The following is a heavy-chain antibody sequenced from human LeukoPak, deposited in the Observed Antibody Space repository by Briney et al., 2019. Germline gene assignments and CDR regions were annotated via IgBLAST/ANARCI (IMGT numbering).Heavy chain of an antibody. D-gene: IGHD6-19*01. J-gene: IGHJ5*02. Sequence: SETLSLTCIVSDGSISSSSYYWGWIRQPPGKGLEWIGSVYYNGITYHNPSLKSRVTISVDTSKNQFSLKLSSVTAADTAVYYCASTVPGTADWFDPWGQGTLVTVSS. CDR3: ASTVPGTADWFDP. CDR2: VYYNGIT. V-gene: IGHV4-39*07. CDR1: DGSISSSSYY.